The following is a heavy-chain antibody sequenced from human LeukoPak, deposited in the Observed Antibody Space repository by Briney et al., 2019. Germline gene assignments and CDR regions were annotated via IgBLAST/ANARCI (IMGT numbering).Heavy chain of an antibody. CDR2: IYPGDSDT. CDR1: GYSFTSYW. V-gene: IGHV5-51*01. Sequence: GESLKISCKGSGYSFTSYWIGWVRQMPGKGLEWMGIIYPGDSDTRYSPSFQGQVTISADKSISTAYLQWSSLKASDTAMYYCARRFYDFWSGEGWFDPWDQGTLVTVSS. D-gene: IGHD3-3*01. J-gene: IGHJ5*02. CDR3: ARRFYDFWSGEGWFDP.